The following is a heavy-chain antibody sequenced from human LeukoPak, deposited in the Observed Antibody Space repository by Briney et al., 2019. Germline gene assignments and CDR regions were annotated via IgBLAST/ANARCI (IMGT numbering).Heavy chain of an antibody. CDR3: AKSLGYSGYKDAFDI. Sequence: PGGSLRLSCAASGFTFSSYSMNWVRQAPGKGLEWVSSISSSSSYIYYADSVKGRFTISRDNAKNSLYLQMNSLRAEDTAVYYCAKSLGYSGYKDAFDIWGQGTMVTVSS. CDR1: GFTFSSYS. D-gene: IGHD5-12*01. J-gene: IGHJ3*02. CDR2: ISSSSSYI. V-gene: IGHV3-21*01.